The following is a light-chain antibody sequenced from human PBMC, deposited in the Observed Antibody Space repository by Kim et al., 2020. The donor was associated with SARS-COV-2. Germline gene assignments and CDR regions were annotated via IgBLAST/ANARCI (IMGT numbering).Light chain of an antibody. J-gene: IGKJ5*01. V-gene: IGKV3-11*01. CDR3: QRRSDCVT. Sequence: SLSRGETAPPSCRAHQGVSTYVACYQKKPGQAPSLLIYDAYNGAAGIPARCSGSGSGKDFTLTSSRVEHEDFAVYYCQRRSDCVTFGQGTRLEIK. CDR1: QGVSTY. CDR2: DAY.